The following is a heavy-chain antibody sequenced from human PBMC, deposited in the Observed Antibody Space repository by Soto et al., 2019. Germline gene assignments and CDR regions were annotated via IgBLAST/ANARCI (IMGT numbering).Heavy chain of an antibody. D-gene: IGHD1-20*01. CDR3: ATGGAITGTTHYYYGMDV. CDR1: GYTLTELS. V-gene: IGHV1-24*01. Sequence: AASVKVSCKVSGYTLTELSMHWVRQAPGKGLEWMGGFDPEDGETIYAQKFQGRVTMTEDTSTDTAYMELSSLRSEDTAVYYCATGGAITGTTHYYYGMDVWGQGTTVTLSS. J-gene: IGHJ6*02. CDR2: FDPEDGET.